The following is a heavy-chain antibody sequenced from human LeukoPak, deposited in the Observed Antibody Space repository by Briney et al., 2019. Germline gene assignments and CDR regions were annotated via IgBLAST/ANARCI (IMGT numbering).Heavy chain of an antibody. D-gene: IGHD4-17*01. J-gene: IGHJ5*02. Sequence: SETLSLTCTVSGGSISSSSYYWGWIRQPPGKGLEWIVGIYYSGRTYYNPSLKSRVTISVDTSKNQFSLKLSSVTAADTAVYYWARHNPYGDYARNWFDPWGQGTLVTVSS. CDR1: GGSISSSSYY. V-gene: IGHV4-39*01. CDR3: ARHNPYGDYARNWFDP. CDR2: IYYSGRT.